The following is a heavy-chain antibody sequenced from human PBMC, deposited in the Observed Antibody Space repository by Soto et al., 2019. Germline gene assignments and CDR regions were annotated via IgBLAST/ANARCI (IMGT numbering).Heavy chain of an antibody. J-gene: IGHJ6*02. CDR3: VKARGITSGYVLYYYYGMDV. CDR1: RFTFSSYP. Sequence: GGSLRLSCSASRFTFSSYPMHWVRQAPGKGLEYVSAISSDGRTTYYPDSVKGRFTISRDNSKNTLFLQMTSLRAEDTAVYYCVKARGITSGYVLYYYYGMDVWGQGTTVTVSS. CDR2: ISSDGRTT. V-gene: IGHV3-64D*06. D-gene: IGHD5-12*01.